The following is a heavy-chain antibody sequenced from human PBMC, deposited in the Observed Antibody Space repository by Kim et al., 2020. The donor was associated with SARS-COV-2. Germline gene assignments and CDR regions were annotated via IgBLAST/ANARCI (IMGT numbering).Heavy chain of an antibody. V-gene: IGHV3-30*07. Sequence: RFTISRHNSKNTLYLKMNSLRAEDTAVYYCARVFVMTTVTAPAPLGAFDIWGQGTMVTVSS. D-gene: IGHD4-17*01. CDR3: ARVFVMTTVTAPAPLGAFDI. J-gene: IGHJ3*02.